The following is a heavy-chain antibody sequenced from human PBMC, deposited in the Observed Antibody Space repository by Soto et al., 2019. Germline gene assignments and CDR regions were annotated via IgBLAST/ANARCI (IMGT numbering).Heavy chain of an antibody. Sequence: SETLSLTCTVSGGSISSGGYYWSWIRQHPGKGLEWIGYIYYSGSTYYNPSLKSRVTISVDTSKNQFSLKLSSVTAADTAVYYCASLVVAATPGLYYYYYYMDVWGKGTTVTVSS. D-gene: IGHD2-15*01. CDR2: IYYSGST. CDR3: ASLVVAATPGLYYYYYYMDV. CDR1: GGSISSGGYY. V-gene: IGHV4-31*03. J-gene: IGHJ6*03.